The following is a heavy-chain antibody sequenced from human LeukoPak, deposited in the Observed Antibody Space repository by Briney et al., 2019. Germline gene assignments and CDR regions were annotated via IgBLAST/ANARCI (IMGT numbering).Heavy chain of an antibody. CDR1: GFTFSSYE. D-gene: IGHD3-22*01. Sequence: PGGSLRLSCAASGFTFSSYEMNWVRQAPGKGLEWVSYISSSGSTIYYADSVKGRFTISRDNAKNSLYLQMNSLRAEDTAVYYCARGLPDYYDSSGYEPDAFDTWGQGTMVTVSS. CDR3: ARGLPDYYDSSGYEPDAFDT. V-gene: IGHV3-48*03. CDR2: ISSSGSTI. J-gene: IGHJ3*02.